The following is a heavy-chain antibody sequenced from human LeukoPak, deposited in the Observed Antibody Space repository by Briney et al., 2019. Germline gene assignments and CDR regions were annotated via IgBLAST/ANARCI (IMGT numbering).Heavy chain of an antibody. D-gene: IGHD4-23*01. CDR1: GGTFSSYA. CDR3: ARALSVVTPYYFDY. CDR2: AIPTFGTA. J-gene: IGHJ4*02. Sequence: SVKVSCKASGGTFSSYAISWVRQAPGQGLEWMGGAIPTFGTANYAQKFQGRVTITTDESTSTAYMELSSLRSEDTAVYYCARALSVVTPYYFDYWGQGTLVTVSS. V-gene: IGHV1-69*05.